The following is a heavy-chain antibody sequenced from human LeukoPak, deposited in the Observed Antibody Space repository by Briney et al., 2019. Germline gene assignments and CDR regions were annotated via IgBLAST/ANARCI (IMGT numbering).Heavy chain of an antibody. J-gene: IGHJ4*02. V-gene: IGHV4-59*01. D-gene: IGHD3-22*01. Sequence: PSETLSLTCTVSGGSISSYYWSWIRQPPGKGLEWIGYIYYSGSTNYNPSLKSRVTISVDTSKNQFSLKLSSVTAADTAVYYCARGQRNYYDRSGYWLLNWGQGTLVTVSS. CDR1: GGSISSYY. CDR2: IYYSGST. CDR3: ARGQRNYYDRSGYWLLN.